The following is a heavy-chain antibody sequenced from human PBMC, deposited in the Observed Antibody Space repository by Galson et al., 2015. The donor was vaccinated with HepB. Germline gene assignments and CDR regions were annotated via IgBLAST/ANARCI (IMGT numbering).Heavy chain of an antibody. CDR3: ARVSGYSSSSSENYYYYYMDV. D-gene: IGHD6-6*01. CDR1: GYTFTSYG. CDR2: ISAYNGNT. Sequence: SVKVSCKASGYTFTSYGISWVRQAPGQGLEWMGWISAYNGNTNYAQKLQGRVTMTTDTSTSTAYMELRSLRSDDTAVYYCARVSGYSSSSSENYYYYYMDVWGKGTRSPSP. J-gene: IGHJ6*03. V-gene: IGHV1-18*01.